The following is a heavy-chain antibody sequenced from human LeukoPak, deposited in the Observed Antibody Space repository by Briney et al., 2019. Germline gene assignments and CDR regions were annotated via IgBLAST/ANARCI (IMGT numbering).Heavy chain of an antibody. CDR1: GGTFSSYA. J-gene: IGHJ4*02. CDR2: IIPILGIA. CDR3: ARGFPRLYYFDY. V-gene: IGHV1-69*04. Sequence: SVKVSCKASGGTFSSYAISWVRQAPGQGLEWMGRIIPILGIANYAQKFQGRVTITADKSTSTAYMELSSLRSEDTAVYYCARGFPRLYYFDYWGQGTLVTVSS.